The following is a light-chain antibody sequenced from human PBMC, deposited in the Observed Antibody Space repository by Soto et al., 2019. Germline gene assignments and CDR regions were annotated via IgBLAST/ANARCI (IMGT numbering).Light chain of an antibody. CDR3: QSYAGNLSVV. Sequence: QSVLTQPPSVSGAPGQRVTISCTGSSSNIGTGYDVHWYQQLPGTAPKLLIYGNSNRPSGVPDRFSGSKSGTSASLAITGLQAEDEADYYCQSYAGNLSVVFGGGTQLTVL. CDR2: GNS. J-gene: IGLJ2*01. CDR1: SSNIGTGYD. V-gene: IGLV1-40*01.